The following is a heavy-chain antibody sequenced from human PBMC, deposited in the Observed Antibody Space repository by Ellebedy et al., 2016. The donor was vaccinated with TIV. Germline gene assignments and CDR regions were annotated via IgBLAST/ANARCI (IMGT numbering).Heavy chain of an antibody. Sequence: GESLKISCAASGFTFSDYYMSWIRQAPGKGLEWVSYISSSSSYTNYADSVKGRFTISRDNAKNSLYLQMNSLRAEDTAVYYCARGIVGSNAFDIWGQGTMVTVSS. CDR1: GFTFSDYY. J-gene: IGHJ3*02. D-gene: IGHD2-15*01. CDR2: ISSSSSYT. V-gene: IGHV3-11*05. CDR3: ARGIVGSNAFDI.